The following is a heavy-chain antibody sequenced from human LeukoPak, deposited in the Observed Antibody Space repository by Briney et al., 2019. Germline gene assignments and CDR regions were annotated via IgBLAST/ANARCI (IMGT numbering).Heavy chain of an antibody. CDR3: ARDGRWPQEDDAFDI. CDR2: IKQDGTEK. J-gene: IGHJ3*02. Sequence: GGSLRLSCAASGFTFSTYWMSWVRQAPGKGLEWVAVIKQDGTEKYYVDSVKGRFTISRDNAKNSLYLQMNSLRAEDTAVYYCARDGRWPQEDDAFDIWGQGTMVTVSS. V-gene: IGHV3-7*01. D-gene: IGHD5-24*01. CDR1: GFTFSTYW.